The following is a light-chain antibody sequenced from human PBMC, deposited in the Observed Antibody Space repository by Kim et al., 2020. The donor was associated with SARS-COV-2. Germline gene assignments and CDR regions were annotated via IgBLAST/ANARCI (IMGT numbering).Light chain of an antibody. Sequence: DIQMTQSPSSLSASVGDRVTITCQASQYISNSLNWFQHKPGNAPKLLIYDASNLETGVPSRFSGSGSGTDFTFTISSLQPEDIATYYCQQYDDLLLTFGGGTKVDI. CDR3: QQYDDLLLT. CDR2: DAS. CDR1: QYISNS. V-gene: IGKV1-33*01. J-gene: IGKJ4*01.